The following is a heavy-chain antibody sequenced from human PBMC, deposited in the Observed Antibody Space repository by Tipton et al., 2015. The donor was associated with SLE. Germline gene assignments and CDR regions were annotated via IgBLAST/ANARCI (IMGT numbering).Heavy chain of an antibody. CDR2: IYYSGST. V-gene: IGHV4-61*01. CDR3: ARGPGTVEAFDI. CDR1: GGSVSSGSYY. D-gene: IGHD7-27*01. Sequence: TLSLTCTVSGGSVSSGSYYWSWIRQPPGKGLEWIGYIYYSGSTNYNPSLKSRVTISVDTSKNQFSLKVNSVTAADTAVYYCARGPGTVEAFDIWGQGTMVTVSS. J-gene: IGHJ3*02.